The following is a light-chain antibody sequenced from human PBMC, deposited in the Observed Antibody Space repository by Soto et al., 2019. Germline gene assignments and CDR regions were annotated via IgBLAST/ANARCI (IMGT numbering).Light chain of an antibody. V-gene: IGKV3-20*01. CDR3: QQYDNSPLT. J-gene: IGKJ4*01. CDR1: QTVTSDY. Sequence: EIVLTQSPGTLSLSPGEMATLSCRASQTVTSDYLAWYQQKPGQAPRLLIYGASDRATGIPDRFSASGSGTDFTLTISRLEPEDFAVYYCQQYDNSPLTFGGGTKVDIK. CDR2: GAS.